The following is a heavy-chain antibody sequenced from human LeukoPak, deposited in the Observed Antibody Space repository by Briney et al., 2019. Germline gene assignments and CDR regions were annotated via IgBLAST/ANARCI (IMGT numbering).Heavy chain of an antibody. CDR2: IYYSGST. J-gene: IGHJ4*02. CDR1: GGSISSSSYY. Sequence: SETLSLTCTVSGGSISSSSYYWGWIRQPPGKGLEWIGSIYYSGSTYYNPSLKSRVTISVDTSKNQFSLKLSSVTAADTAVYYCTRVGYCTGGSCYGLDHWGQGTLVTVSS. CDR3: TRVGYCTGGSCYGLDH. V-gene: IGHV4-39*01. D-gene: IGHD2-15*01.